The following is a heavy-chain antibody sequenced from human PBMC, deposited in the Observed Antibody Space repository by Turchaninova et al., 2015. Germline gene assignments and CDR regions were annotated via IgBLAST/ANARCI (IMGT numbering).Heavy chain of an antibody. V-gene: IGHV3-48*03. CDR2: IGWSDTSI. D-gene: IGHD1-1*01. J-gene: IGHJ4*02. CDR1: GFTFSTYT. Sequence: EVQLVESGGGLVQPGGSLRLSCAASGFTFSTYTMNWVRQAPGKGLEWVAYIGWSDTSIYYAESVKGRFTISSDSAKNSLFLQMNSLGAEDTAVYYCARDHNWAFDYWGQGTLVTVSS. CDR3: ARDHNWAFDY.